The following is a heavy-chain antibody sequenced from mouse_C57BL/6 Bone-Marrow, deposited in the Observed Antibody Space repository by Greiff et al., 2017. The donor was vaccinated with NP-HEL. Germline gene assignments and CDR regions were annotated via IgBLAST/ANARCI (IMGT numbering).Heavy chain of an antibody. CDR2: ISNGGGST. J-gene: IGHJ4*01. Sequence: EVKVVESGGGLVQPGGSLKLSCAASGFTFSDYYMYWVRQTPEKRLEWVAYISNGGGSTYYPDTVKGRFTISRDNAKNTLYLQMSRLKSEDTAMYYCARPLMITTLMDYWGQGTSVTVSS. V-gene: IGHV5-12*01. D-gene: IGHD2-4*01. CDR3: ARPLMITTLMDY. CDR1: GFTFSDYY.